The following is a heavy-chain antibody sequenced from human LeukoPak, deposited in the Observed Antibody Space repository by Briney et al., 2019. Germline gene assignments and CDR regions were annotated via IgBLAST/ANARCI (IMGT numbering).Heavy chain of an antibody. Sequence: ASVKVSCKASGYTFTSYYMHWVRQAPGQGLEWMGIINPSGGSTSYAQKFQGRVTMTRNTSISTAYMELSSLRSEDTAVYYCARGYGDYLTDYWGQGTLVTVSS. V-gene: IGHV1-46*01. CDR2: INPSGGST. CDR1: GYTFTSYY. J-gene: IGHJ4*02. D-gene: IGHD4-17*01. CDR3: ARGYGDYLTDY.